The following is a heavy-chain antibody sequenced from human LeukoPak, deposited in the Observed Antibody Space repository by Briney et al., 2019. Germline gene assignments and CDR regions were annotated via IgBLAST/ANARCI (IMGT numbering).Heavy chain of an antibody. D-gene: IGHD3-16*01. CDR2: FYGGGST. CDR3: ARVGAVGGVFRAFDI. Sequence: GGSLRLSCGASEVTVSNNYMSWVRQAPGKGLEWVSVFYGGGSTYYADSVKGRFTISRDNSKNTLYLQMNSLRAEDTAVYYCARVGAVGGVFRAFDIWGQGTMVTVSS. V-gene: IGHV3-66*01. CDR1: EVTVSNNY. J-gene: IGHJ3*02.